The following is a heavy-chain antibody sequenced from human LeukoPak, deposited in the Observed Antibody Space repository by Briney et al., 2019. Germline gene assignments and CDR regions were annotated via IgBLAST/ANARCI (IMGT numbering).Heavy chain of an antibody. D-gene: IGHD3-22*01. CDR3: AKGSYYDSSGSFYFDY. J-gene: IGHJ4*02. V-gene: IGHV3-23*01. Sequence: GGSLRLSCAASGFTFSIYAMSWVRQAPGKGLEWVSAISGSGGYTYSADSVKGRFTISRDNSKNTLYVQVNSLGTEDTAAYYCAKGSYYDSSGSFYFDYWGQGTLVTVSS. CDR1: GFTFSIYA. CDR2: ISGSGGYT.